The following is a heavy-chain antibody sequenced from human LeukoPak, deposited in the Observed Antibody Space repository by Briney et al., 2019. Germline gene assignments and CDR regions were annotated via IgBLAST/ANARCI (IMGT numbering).Heavy chain of an antibody. CDR1: GYRFTSYW. CDR3: ARRNYYDSSGYYPDY. D-gene: IGHD3-22*01. J-gene: IGHJ4*02. V-gene: IGHV5-51*01. CDR2: IYPGDSDT. Sequence: RTGESLKISCKGSGYRFTSYWIGWVRQLPGKGLEWMGIIYPGDSDTRYSPSFQGQVTISADKSISTAYLQWSSLKASHTAMYYCARRNYYDSSGYYPDYWGQGTLVTVSS.